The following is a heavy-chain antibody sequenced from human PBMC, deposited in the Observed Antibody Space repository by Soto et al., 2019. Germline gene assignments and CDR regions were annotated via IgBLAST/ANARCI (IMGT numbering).Heavy chain of an antibody. J-gene: IGHJ6*02. Sequence: QITLKESGPALVKPTQTLTLTCTFSGFSLSSSGVGVGWIRQPPGKAPEWLALIYWDEDKRYSPSLKTRLTITKDNSTNEVVLTMTNMDPVDTGTYYCAHKGCRGAGMDVWGQGTTVTVSS. V-gene: IGHV2-5*02. CDR2: IYWDEDK. D-gene: IGHD2-15*01. CDR3: AHKGCRGAGMDV. CDR1: GFSLSSSGVG.